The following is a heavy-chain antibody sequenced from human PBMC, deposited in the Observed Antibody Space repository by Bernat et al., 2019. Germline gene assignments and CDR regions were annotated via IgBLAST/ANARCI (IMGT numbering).Heavy chain of an antibody. J-gene: IGHJ6*02. Sequence: QVQLVESGGGVVQPGRSLRLSCAASGFTFSSYGMHWVRQAPGKGLEWLAVISYDGSNKYYADSVQGRFTISRDNSKNTLYLQMNSLSAEDTAVYYCAKDWALYYYYYGMDVWGQGTTVTVSS. CDR2: ISYDGSNK. CDR3: AKDWALYYYYYGMDV. D-gene: IGHD3-16*01. V-gene: IGHV3-30*18. CDR1: GFTFSSYG.